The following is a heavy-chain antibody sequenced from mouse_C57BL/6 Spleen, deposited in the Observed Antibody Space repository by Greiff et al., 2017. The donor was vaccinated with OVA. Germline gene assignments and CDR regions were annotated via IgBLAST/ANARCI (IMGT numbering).Heavy chain of an antibody. D-gene: IGHD4-1*01. Sequence: VQLQQSGPELVKPGASVKISCKASGYAFSSSWMNWVKQRPGKGLEWIGRIYPGDGDTNYNGKFKGKATLTADKSSSTAYMQLSSLTSEDSAVYFCASDELGPYFDYWVQGTTLTVSS. CDR3: ASDELGPYFDY. J-gene: IGHJ2*01. CDR1: GYAFSSSW. CDR2: IYPGDGDT. V-gene: IGHV1-82*01.